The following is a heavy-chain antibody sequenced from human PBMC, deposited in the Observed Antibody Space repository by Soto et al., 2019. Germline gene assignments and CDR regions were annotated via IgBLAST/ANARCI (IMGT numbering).Heavy chain of an antibody. CDR1: GYTFTSYG. V-gene: IGHV1-18*04. J-gene: IGHJ4*02. D-gene: IGHD2-15*01. Sequence: ASVKVSCTASGYTFTSYGISWVRQAPGQGLEWMGWISAYNGNTNYAQKLQGRVTMTTDTSINTAYMEMTGLRTDDSAVYYCASALSTVLLPLIGYWGQGTLVTVYS. CDR3: ASALSTVLLPLIGY. CDR2: ISAYNGNT.